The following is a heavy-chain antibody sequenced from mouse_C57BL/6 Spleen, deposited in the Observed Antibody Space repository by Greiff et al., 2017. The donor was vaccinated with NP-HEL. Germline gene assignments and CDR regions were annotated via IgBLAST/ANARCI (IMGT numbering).Heavy chain of an antibody. J-gene: IGHJ3*01. CDR1: GYTFTDYE. CDR3: TRGTGCAY. Sequence: QVQLQQSGAELVRPGASVTLSCKASGYTFTDYEMHWVKQTPVHGLEWIGAIDPETGGTAYNQKFKGKAILTADKSSSTAYMELRSLTSEDSAVYYCTRGTGCAYWGQGTLVTVSA. CDR2: IDPETGGT. D-gene: IGHD3-3*01. V-gene: IGHV1-15*01.